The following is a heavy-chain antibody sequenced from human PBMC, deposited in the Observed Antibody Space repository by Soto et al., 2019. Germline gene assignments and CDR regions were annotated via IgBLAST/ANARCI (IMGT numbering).Heavy chain of an antibody. V-gene: IGHV5-51*01. CDR3: ARLGPSVVAVGYYYGMDV. CDR1: GYSFTSYW. J-gene: IGHJ6*02. CDR2: IYPGDSDT. Sequence: PGESLKISCKGSGYSFTSYWIGWVRQMPGKGLEWMGIIYPGDSDTRYSPSFQGQVTISADKSISTAYLQWSSLKASDTAMYYCARLGPSVVAVGYYYGMDVWGQGTTVTVS. D-gene: IGHD2-15*01.